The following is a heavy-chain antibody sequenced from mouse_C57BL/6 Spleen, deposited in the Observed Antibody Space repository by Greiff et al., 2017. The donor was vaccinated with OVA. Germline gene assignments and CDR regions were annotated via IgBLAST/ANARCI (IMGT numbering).Heavy chain of an antibody. Sequence: VQLQQPGAELVKPGASVKLSCKASGYTFTSYWMHWVKQRPGQGLEWIGMIHPNSGSTNYNEKFKSKATLTVDKSSSTAYMQLSSLTSEDSAVYYGARADYGSWFADWGQGTLVTVTA. CDR1: GYTFTSYW. J-gene: IGHJ3*01. D-gene: IGHD1-1*01. CDR2: IHPNSGST. CDR3: ARADYGSWFAD. V-gene: IGHV1-64*01.